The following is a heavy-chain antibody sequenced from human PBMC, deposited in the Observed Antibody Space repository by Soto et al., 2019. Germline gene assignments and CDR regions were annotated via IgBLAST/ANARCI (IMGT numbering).Heavy chain of an antibody. CDR2: ISSSSSTI. CDR3: AREYCSSTSCLNWFDP. Sequence: PGGSLRLSCAASGFTFSSYSMNWVRQAPGKGLEWVSYISSSSSTIYYADSVKGRLTISRDNAKNSLYLQVNSLRAEDTAVYYCAREYCSSTSCLNWFDPSGQGTLVTVPS. D-gene: IGHD2-2*01. J-gene: IGHJ5*02. CDR1: GFTFSSYS. V-gene: IGHV3-48*01.